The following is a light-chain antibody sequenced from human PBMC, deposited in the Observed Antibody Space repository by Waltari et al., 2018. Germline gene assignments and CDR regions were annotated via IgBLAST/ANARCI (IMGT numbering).Light chain of an antibody. J-gene: IGLJ2*01. CDR2: FNN. CDR3: ATFDNSLSAVV. CDR1: TPNIANHY. Sequence: QSVLTQPPSVSAAPGPKVTISCSGSTPNIANHYFTWYQQLPGTAPKVLIFFNNQRPSGIPDRFSGSRSGTSATLGITGLQTGDEADYYCATFDNSLSAVVFGGGTKLTVL. V-gene: IGLV1-51*01.